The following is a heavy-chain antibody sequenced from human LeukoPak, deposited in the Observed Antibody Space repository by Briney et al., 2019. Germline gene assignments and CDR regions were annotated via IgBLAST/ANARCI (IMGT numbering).Heavy chain of an antibody. J-gene: IGHJ4*02. CDR3: AKANTAPFTIFGVVTD. CDR1: GFTFSSYG. Sequence: AGGSLRLSCAASGFTFSSYGMHRVRQAPGKGLERVAVISYDGSNKYYADSVKGRFTISRDNSKNTLYLQMNGLRAEDTAVYYCAKANTAPFTIFGVVTDWGQGTLVTVSS. D-gene: IGHD3-3*01. CDR2: ISYDGSNK. V-gene: IGHV3-30*18.